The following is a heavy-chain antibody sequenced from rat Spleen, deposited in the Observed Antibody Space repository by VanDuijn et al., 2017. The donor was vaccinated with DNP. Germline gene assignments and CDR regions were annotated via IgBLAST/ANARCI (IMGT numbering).Heavy chain of an antibody. CDR3: GRDTGN. V-gene: IGHV5-25*01. D-gene: IGHD4-2*01. CDR2: ISSSGDTT. CDR1: GCTFSNYD. J-gene: IGHJ2*01. Sequence: EVQLVEYGGGLVQPGRSMKLSCAASGCTFSNYDMAWVRQVPGKGLEGGASISSSGDTTYYPDSVKGRFTISRNNAKNTLYLQMNGLRSEDTATYYCGRDTGNWGQGVMVTVSS.